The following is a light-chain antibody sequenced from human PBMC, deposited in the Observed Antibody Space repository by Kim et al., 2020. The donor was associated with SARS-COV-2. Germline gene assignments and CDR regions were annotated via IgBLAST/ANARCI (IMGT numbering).Light chain of an antibody. CDR1: QSVSSY. CDR2: DAS. V-gene: IGKV3-11*01. CDR3: QQRSNWPRYT. Sequence: EIVLTQSPATLSSSPGDRATLSCRASQSVSSYLAWYQQKPGQAPRLLIYDASNRSTGIPARFSGSGSGTDFTLTISSLEPEDVAVYYCQQRSNWPRYTFGQGTKLEI. J-gene: IGKJ2*01.